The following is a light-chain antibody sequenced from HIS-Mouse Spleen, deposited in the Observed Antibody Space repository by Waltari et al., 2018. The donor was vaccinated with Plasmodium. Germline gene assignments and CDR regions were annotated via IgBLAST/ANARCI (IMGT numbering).Light chain of an antibody. CDR3: CSYAGSSTWV. J-gene: IGLJ3*02. CDR1: SSDGGGYNL. Sequence: QSALTKPASVSGSPGQANTISCTGTSSDGGGYNLVTWYQQHPGKAPKLMIYEGSKRPSGVSNRFSGSKSGNTASLTISGLQAEDEADYYCCSYAGSSTWVFGGGTKLTVL. CDR2: EGS. V-gene: IGLV2-23*01.